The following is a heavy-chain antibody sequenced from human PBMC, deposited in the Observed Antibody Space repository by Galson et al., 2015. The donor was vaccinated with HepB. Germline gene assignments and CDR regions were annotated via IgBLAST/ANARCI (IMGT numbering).Heavy chain of an antibody. J-gene: IGHJ6*02. Sequence: LRLSCAASGFTFSSYDMNWVRQTPGKGLEWVSYISRSSNTIYYADSVKGRFTISRDNAKNSLYLQMSSLRVEDTAVYYCARDYCGSTRCYGWAMDVWGQGTAVTVSS. V-gene: IGHV3-48*04. CDR2: ISRSSNTI. D-gene: IGHD2-2*01. CDR1: GFTFSSYD. CDR3: ARDYCGSTRCYGWAMDV.